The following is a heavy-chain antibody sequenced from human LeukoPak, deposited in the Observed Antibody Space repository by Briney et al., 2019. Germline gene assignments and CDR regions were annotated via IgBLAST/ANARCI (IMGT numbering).Heavy chain of an antibody. CDR2: ISSSSSYI. Sequence: GGSLRLSCAASGFTFSSYSMNWVRQAPGKGLEWVSSISSSSSYIYYADSVKGRFTISRDNAKNSLYLQMNSLRVEDTAVYYCARERIAAMGWFDPWGQGTLVTVSS. D-gene: IGHD6-25*01. CDR3: ARERIAAMGWFDP. J-gene: IGHJ5*02. CDR1: GFTFSSYS. V-gene: IGHV3-21*01.